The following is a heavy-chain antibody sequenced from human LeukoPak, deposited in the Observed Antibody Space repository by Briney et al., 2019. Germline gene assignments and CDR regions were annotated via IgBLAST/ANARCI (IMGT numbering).Heavy chain of an antibody. Sequence: GGSLRLSCAASGFTFSSYSMNWVRQAPGKGLEWVSSISSSSSYIYYADSVKGRFTISRDNAKNSLYLQMNSLRAEDTAVYYCATTRPFGYGDYNFDYWGQGTLVTVSS. CDR2: ISSSSSYI. V-gene: IGHV3-21*01. CDR1: GFTFSSYS. D-gene: IGHD4-17*01. CDR3: ATTRPFGYGDYNFDY. J-gene: IGHJ4*02.